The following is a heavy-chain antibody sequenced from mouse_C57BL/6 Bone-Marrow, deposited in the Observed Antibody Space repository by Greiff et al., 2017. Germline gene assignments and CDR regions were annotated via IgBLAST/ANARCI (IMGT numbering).Heavy chain of an antibody. CDR2: IRSKSNNYAT. CDR1: GFSFNTYA. CDR3: VRQREPPYAMDY. D-gene: IGHD6-1*01. J-gene: IGHJ4*01. Sequence: EVQWVESGGGLVQPKGSLKLSCAASGFSFNTYAMNWVRQAPGKGLEWVARIRSKSNNYATYYADSVKDRFTISRDDSESMLYLQMNNLKTEDTAMYYCVRQREPPYAMDYWGQGTSVTVSS. V-gene: IGHV10-1*01.